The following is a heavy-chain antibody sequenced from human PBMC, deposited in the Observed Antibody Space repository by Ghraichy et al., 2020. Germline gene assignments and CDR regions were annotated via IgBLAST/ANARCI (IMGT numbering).Heavy chain of an antibody. CDR2: ISSSSSTI. J-gene: IGHJ4*02. CDR3: ARDNVQRRGSYSKPQPFDY. Sequence: GGSLRLSCAASGFTFSSYSMNWVRQAPGKGLEWVSDISSSSSTIYYADSVKGRFTISRDNAKNSLYLQMNSLRDEDTAVYYCARDNVQRRGSYSKPQPFDYWGQGTLVTVSS. CDR1: GFTFSSYS. V-gene: IGHV3-48*02. D-gene: IGHD1-26*01.